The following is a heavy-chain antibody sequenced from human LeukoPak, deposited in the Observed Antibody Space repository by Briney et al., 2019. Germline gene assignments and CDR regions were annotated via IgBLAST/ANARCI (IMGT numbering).Heavy chain of an antibody. CDR2: MYYSGST. J-gene: IGHJ4*02. CDR1: GGSISSSAYY. V-gene: IGHV4-39*01. CDR3: ARHRRYCSGGVCYIYYFDY. D-gene: IGHD2-8*02. Sequence: PPETLSLTCTVSGGSISSSAYYWGWIRWPPEKGLEWIGTMYYSGSTYYNPSLKSRVAISVDTSKNQFSLKLSSATAADTAVYHCARHRRYCSGGVCYIYYFDYWGQGTLVTVSS.